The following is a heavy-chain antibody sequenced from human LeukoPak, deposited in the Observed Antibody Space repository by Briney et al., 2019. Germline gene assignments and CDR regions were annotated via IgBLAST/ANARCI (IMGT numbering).Heavy chain of an antibody. J-gene: IGHJ4*02. CDR3: ARDYNSGYVEYFGY. CDR1: GFTFSSYS. D-gene: IGHD5-12*01. CDR2: ISSSSSTI. Sequence: GGSLRLSCAASGFTFSSYSMNWVRQAPGKGLEWVSYISSSSSTIYYADSVKGRFTISRDNAKNSLYLQMNSLRAEDTAVYYCARDYNSGYVEYFGYWGQGTLVTVSS. V-gene: IGHV3-48*01.